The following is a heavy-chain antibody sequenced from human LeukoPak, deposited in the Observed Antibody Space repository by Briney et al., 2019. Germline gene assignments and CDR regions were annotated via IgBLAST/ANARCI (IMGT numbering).Heavy chain of an antibody. V-gene: IGHV1-24*01. CDR3: AREVRIAVAGTAGGTYYYYYYMDV. J-gene: IGHJ6*03. D-gene: IGHD6-19*01. CDR2: FDPEDGET. Sequence: ASVKVSCKVSGYTLTELSMHWVRQAPGKGLEWMGGFDPEDGETIYAQKFQGRVTMTEDTSTSTDYMELRSLRSDDTAVYYCAREVRIAVAGTAGGTYYYYYYMDVWGKGTTVTVSS. CDR1: GYTLTELS.